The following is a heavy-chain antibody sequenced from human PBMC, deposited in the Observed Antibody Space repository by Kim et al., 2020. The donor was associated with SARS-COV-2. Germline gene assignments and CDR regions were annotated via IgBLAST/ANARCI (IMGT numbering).Heavy chain of an antibody. Sequence: SETLTLTCAVYGGSFSGYYWSWIRQPPGKGLEWIGEINHSGSTNYNPSLKSRVTISVDTSKNQFSLKLSSVTAADTAVYYCASRRYGGNGDYWGQGTLVTVSS. V-gene: IGHV4-34*01. D-gene: IGHD4-17*01. CDR1: GGSFSGYY. CDR3: ASRRYGGNGDY. J-gene: IGHJ4*02. CDR2: INHSGST.